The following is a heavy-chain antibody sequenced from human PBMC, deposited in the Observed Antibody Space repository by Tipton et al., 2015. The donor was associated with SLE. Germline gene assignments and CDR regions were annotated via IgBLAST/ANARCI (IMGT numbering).Heavy chain of an antibody. V-gene: IGHV4-4*02. CDR3: ARGTRGSYDWNYSFDY. D-gene: IGHD1-7*01. CDR1: GGSISSSNW. J-gene: IGHJ4*02. Sequence: TLSLTCAVSGGSISSSNWWSWVRQPPGKGLEWIGYIYHSGSTYYNPSLKSRVTISVDRSKNQFSLKLSSVTAADTAVYYCARGTRGSYDWNYSFDYWGQGTLVTVSS. CDR2: IYHSGST.